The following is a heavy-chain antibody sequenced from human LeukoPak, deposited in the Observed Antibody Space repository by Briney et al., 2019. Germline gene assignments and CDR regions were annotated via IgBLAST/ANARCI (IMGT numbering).Heavy chain of an antibody. CDR1: GGTFSSYA. CDR3: ARDLGSYGSGSHGGLFDY. J-gene: IGHJ4*02. Sequence: SVKVSCKASGGTFSSYAISWVRQAPGQGLEWMGGIIPIFGTANYAQKFQGRVTITTDESTSTAYMELSSLRSEDTAVYYCARDLGSYGSGSHGGLFDYWGQGTLVTVSS. V-gene: IGHV1-69*05. D-gene: IGHD3-10*01. CDR2: IIPIFGTA.